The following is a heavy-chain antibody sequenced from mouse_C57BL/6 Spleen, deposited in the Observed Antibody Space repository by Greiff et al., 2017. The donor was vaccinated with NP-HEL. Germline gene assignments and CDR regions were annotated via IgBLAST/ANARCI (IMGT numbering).Heavy chain of an antibody. J-gene: IGHJ3*01. Sequence: QVQLQQPGAELVKPGASVKLSCKASGYTFTSYWMHWVKQRPGQGLEWIGMIHPNSGSTNYNEKFKSKATLTVDKSSSTAYMQLSSLTSEDSAVYYCARIPSTMATTGFADWGQGTLVTVSA. CDR2: IHPNSGST. D-gene: IGHD2-2*01. CDR3: ARIPSTMATTGFAD. CDR1: GYTFTSYW. V-gene: IGHV1-64*01.